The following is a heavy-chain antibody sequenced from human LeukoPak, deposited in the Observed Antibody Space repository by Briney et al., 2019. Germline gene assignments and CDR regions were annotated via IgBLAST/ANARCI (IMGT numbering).Heavy chain of an antibody. CDR2: ISWNSGSI. J-gene: IGHJ4*02. D-gene: IGHD3-22*01. CDR3: AREGDYYDSSGYRANFDY. Sequence: GGSLRLSCAASGFTFDDYAMHWVRQAPGKGLEWVSGISWNSGSIGYADSVKGRFTISRDNAKNSLYLQMNSLRAEDTAVYYCAREGDYYDSSGYRANFDYWGQGTLVTVSS. CDR1: GFTFDDYA. V-gene: IGHV3-9*01.